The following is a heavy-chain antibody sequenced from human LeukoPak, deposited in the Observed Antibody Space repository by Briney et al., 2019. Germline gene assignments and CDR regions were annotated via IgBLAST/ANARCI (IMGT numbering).Heavy chain of an antibody. CDR2: IKWDGGRT. D-gene: IGHD2-15*01. V-gene: IGHV3-20*04. J-gene: IGHJ5*01. CDR1: GFTFDDHG. Sequence: TGGSLRLSCAASGFTFDDHGMSWVRQAPGKGLEWVSGIKWDGGRTGYADSVKGRFTISRDNAKKSVYLQMNSLRAEDTAVYYCARGALDAATPFDSWGQGTLVTVSS. CDR3: ARGALDAATPFDS.